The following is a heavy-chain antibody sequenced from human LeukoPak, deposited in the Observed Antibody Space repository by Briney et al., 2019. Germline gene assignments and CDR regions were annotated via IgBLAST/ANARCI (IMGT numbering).Heavy chain of an antibody. CDR3: ARESNWAYYFDY. Sequence: ASVKVSCKTSGYTFTTYNIAWVRQAPGQGLEWMGWSSTYNGDTNYAQRLQGRVTMTTDTSTSTAYMEVRSLTSDDTAVYYCARESNWAYYFDYWGQGTPVTVSS. CDR1: GYTFTTYN. J-gene: IGHJ4*02. CDR2: SSTYNGDT. V-gene: IGHV1-18*01. D-gene: IGHD2-8*01.